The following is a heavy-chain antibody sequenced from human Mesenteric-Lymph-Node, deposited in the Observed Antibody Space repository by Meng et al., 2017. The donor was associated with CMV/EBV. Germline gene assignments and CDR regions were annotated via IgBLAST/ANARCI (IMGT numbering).Heavy chain of an antibody. V-gene: IGHV4-59*01. Sequence: GSLRLSCTVSGGSISSNYWSWIRQPPGKTLEWIGYIYYSGSTNYNPSLKSRVTISLDTSKNQFSLKLSSVTAADTAVYYCARDSGGLGPWYYFDYWGQGTLVTVSS. D-gene: IGHD3-10*01. J-gene: IGHJ4*02. CDR3: ARDSGGLGPWYYFDY. CDR2: IYYSGST. CDR1: GGSISSNY.